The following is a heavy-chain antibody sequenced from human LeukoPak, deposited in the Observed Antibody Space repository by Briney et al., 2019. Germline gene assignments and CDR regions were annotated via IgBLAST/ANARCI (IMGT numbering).Heavy chain of an antibody. D-gene: IGHD5-24*01. CDR3: AKDGDGYNRGSSD. CDR2: ISGSGGST. Sequence: GGSLRLSCAASGFTFSSYAMSWVRRAPGKGLEWVSAISGSGGSTYYADSVKGRFTISRDNSKNTLYLQMNSLRAEDTAVYYCAKDGDGYNRGSSDWGQGTLVTVSS. V-gene: IGHV3-23*01. J-gene: IGHJ4*02. CDR1: GFTFSSYA.